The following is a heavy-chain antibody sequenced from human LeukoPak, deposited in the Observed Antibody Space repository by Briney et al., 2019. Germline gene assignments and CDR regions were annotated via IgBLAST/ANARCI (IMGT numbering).Heavy chain of an antibody. CDR3: ARESIVVVPAAIPDSWFDP. CDR2: IYNAGST. CDR1: GGSISSGGYF. Sequence: SQTLSLTCTVSGGSISSGGYFWSWIRQPVGKGLEWIGRIYNAGSTNYNPSLQSRVTISLDTSKNQFSLRLSFVTAADTAVYYCARESIVVVPAAIPDSWFDPWGQGTLVTVSS. J-gene: IGHJ5*02. D-gene: IGHD2-2*02. V-gene: IGHV4-61*02.